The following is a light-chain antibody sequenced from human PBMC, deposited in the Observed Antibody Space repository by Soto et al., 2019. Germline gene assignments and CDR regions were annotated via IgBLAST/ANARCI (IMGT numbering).Light chain of an antibody. CDR2: GAS. CDR3: QQYNNCPPFT. V-gene: IGKV3-15*01. J-gene: IGKJ4*01. Sequence: EIVMTQSPATLSVSPGERATLSCRASQSVSSNLAWYQQKPGQAPRRLIYGASTRATGIPARFSGSGSGTEFTLTITSLQSEDFAVYYCQQYNNCPPFTFGGGTKVEIK. CDR1: QSVSSN.